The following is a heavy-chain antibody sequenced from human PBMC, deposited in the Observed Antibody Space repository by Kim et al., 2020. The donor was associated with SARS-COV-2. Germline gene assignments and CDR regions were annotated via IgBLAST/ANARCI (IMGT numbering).Heavy chain of an antibody. CDR1: GGSINSSSYY. CDR2: IYHSGST. D-gene: IGHD3-3*01. J-gene: IGHJ5*02. V-gene: IGHV4-39*01. CDR3: ARLYYDFWSGYSWFDP. Sequence: SETLSLTCTVSGGSINSSSYYWGWIRQPPGKGLEWIGSIYHSGSTYYNPSLKSRVTISVDTSKKQFSLKLSSVTAADTAVYYCARLYYDFWSGYSWFDPWGQGTLVTVSS.